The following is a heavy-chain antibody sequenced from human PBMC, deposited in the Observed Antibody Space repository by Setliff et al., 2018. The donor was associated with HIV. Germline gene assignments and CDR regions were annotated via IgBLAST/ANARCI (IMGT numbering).Heavy chain of an antibody. D-gene: IGHD4-4*01. V-gene: IGHV1-3*01. Sequence: ASVKVSCKASGYTFTSYAMHWVRQAPGQRLEWMGWINAGNGNTKYSQKFQGRVTITRDTSANTAYMELSSLRSEDTAVYYCARVSNRQYMDVWGKGTTVTVSS. J-gene: IGHJ6*03. CDR1: GYTFTSYA. CDR3: ARVSNRQYMDV. CDR2: INAGNGNT.